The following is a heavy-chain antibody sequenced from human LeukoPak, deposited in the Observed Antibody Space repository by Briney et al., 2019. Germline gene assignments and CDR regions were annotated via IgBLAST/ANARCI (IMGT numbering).Heavy chain of an antibody. Sequence: ASVKVSCKASGYTFIDDYMHWVRQAPGQGLEWMGWINPNSGGTNYAQKFQGRVTMTRDTSISTAYMELSRLRSDDTAVYYCASRIAARGGLDWGQGTLVTVSS. CDR3: ASRIAARGGLD. CDR1: GYTFIDDY. CDR2: INPNSGGT. J-gene: IGHJ4*02. D-gene: IGHD6-6*01. V-gene: IGHV1-2*02.